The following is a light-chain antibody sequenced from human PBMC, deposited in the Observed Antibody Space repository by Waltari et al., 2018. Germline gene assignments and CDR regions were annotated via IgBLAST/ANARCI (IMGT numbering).Light chain of an antibody. CDR3: SSYTTSSAPGV. CDR1: DSAVGAYDF. Sequence: QSALSQPASVSGSPGQSITIPCSGTDSAVGAYDFVSWYQQHPGKAPLLIIYEVSNRPSGISNRFSASKSGNTASLTISGLQAEDEADYYCSSYTTSSAPGVFGTGTRVTVL. V-gene: IGLV2-14*01. CDR2: EVS. J-gene: IGLJ1*01.